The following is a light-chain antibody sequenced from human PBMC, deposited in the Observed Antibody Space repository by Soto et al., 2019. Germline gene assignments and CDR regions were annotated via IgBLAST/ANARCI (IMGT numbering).Light chain of an antibody. CDR2: TSA. CDR3: QQTYSATWT. Sequence: EIQMTQSPYSLSASVGDRITITCRASERVRTYVNWYQQKAGQAPQLLIYTSATLQSGVPSRFRGRASWTDFARSISSLQTEDFATYHCQQTYSATWTFGQGNKV. CDR1: ERVRTY. V-gene: IGKV1-39*01. J-gene: IGKJ1*01.